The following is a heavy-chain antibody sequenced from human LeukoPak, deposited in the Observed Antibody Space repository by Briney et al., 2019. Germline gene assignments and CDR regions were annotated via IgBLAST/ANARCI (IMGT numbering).Heavy chain of an antibody. CDR2: IYTTGNT. Sequence: MPSETLSLTCTVSGGSISSGSYYWSWIRQPAGKGLEWIGRIYTTGNTDYNPSLKSRVTISVDTSKNQFSLRLSSVTAADTDVYYCARDLSDSLSSGFWFDPWGQATLVTVSS. CDR3: ARDLSDSLSSGFWFDP. J-gene: IGHJ5*02. V-gene: IGHV4-61*02. CDR1: GGSISSGSYY. D-gene: IGHD6-19*01.